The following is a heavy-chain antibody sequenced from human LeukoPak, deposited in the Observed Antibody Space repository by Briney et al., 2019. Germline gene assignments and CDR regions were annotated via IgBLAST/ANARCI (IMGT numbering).Heavy chain of an antibody. Sequence: PSETLSLTCTVSGASISSHYWSWIRQLPGKGLEWIGYTHNSGSTNFNPSLKSRVTMSVDTSKNQFSLKLTSVPAADTARYYCARGGWSLDYWGQGTLVTVSS. D-gene: IGHD6-19*01. V-gene: IGHV4-59*11. CDR1: GASISSHY. CDR2: THNSGST. CDR3: ARGGWSLDY. J-gene: IGHJ4*02.